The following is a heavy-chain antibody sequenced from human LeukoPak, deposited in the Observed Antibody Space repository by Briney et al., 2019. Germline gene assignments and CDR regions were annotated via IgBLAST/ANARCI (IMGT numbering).Heavy chain of an antibody. CDR2: INAGNGNT. CDR1: GYTFTGYY. V-gene: IGHV1-3*03. D-gene: IGHD6-6*01. J-gene: IGHJ4*02. Sequence: ASVKVSCKASGYTFTGYYMHWVRQAPGQRLEWMGWINAGNGNTKYSQESQGRVTITRDTSASTAYMELSSLRSEDMAVYYCARDHSSSSYYFDYWGQGTLVTVSS. CDR3: ARDHSSSSYYFDY.